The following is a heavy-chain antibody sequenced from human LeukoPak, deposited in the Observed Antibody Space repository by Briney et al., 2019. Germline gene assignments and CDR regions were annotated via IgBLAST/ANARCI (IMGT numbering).Heavy chain of an antibody. CDR1: GGTFSSYA. V-gene: IGHV1-69*13. D-gene: IGHD4-17*01. CDR3: ARDLETTVTTISRGAFDI. J-gene: IGHJ3*02. Sequence: WASVKVSCKSSGGTFSSYAIIWVRQAPGQGLEWMGGIIPIFGTASYAQKFQGRVTITADESTSTAYMELSSLRSEDTAVYYCARDLETTVTTISRGAFDIWGQGTMVTVSS. CDR2: IIPIFGTA.